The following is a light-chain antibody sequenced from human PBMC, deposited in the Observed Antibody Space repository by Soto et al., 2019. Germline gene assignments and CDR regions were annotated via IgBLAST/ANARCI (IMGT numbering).Light chain of an antibody. CDR3: SSYTSSSPYV. CDR1: RSDVGGYNY. Sequence: QSVLTQPASVSGSPGQSITISCTGTRSDVGGYNYVSWYQQHPGKAPKLIIYEVSNRPSGVSNRFSGSKSGNTASLTISGLQAEDEADYYCSSYTSSSPYVFGTGTKPTVL. V-gene: IGLV2-14*01. CDR2: EVS. J-gene: IGLJ1*01.